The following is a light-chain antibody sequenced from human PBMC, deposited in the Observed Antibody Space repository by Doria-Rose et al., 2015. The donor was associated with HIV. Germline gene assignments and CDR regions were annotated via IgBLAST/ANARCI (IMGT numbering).Light chain of an antibody. J-gene: IGKJ3*01. CDR2: WAS. V-gene: IGKV4-1*01. CDR3: QQYYDTPS. CDR1: QSLLYTSKNY. Sequence: TQSPESLGMSLGERAALNCKSNQSLLYTSKNYLAWYQQKPGQPPTLLIYWASTRQSWVPARFSGSGSWTDFTLTISSLEAEDVAVYYCQQYYDTPSFGPGTTVDIK.